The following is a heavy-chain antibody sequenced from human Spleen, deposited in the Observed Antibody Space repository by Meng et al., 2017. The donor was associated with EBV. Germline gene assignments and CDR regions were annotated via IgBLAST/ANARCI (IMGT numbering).Heavy chain of an antibody. J-gene: IGHJ4*02. V-gene: IGHV4-30-2*01. CDR1: GGSITSSGYS. CDR2: MYQSGST. CDR3: ATIIVPATTMNY. Sequence: LQLQESGSGLLKPSQPLSLTCAVSGGSITSSGYSRTWIRQPPGKGLEWIGYMYQSGSTYYSPSLKSRATISVDRSKNHLSLKLSSVTAADTAFYYCATIIVPATTMNYWGPGTLVTVSS. D-gene: IGHD1-26*01.